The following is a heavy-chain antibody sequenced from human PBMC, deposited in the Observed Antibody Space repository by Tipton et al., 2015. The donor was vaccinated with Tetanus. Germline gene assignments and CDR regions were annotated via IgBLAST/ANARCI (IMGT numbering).Heavy chain of an antibody. V-gene: IGHV4-31*03. D-gene: IGHD1-26*01. CDR3: ARDQARGARGWNYFDY. Sequence: TLSLTCTVSGGSISSGGYYWSWIRQHPGKGLEWIGDIYYSGSTYYNPSLKSRVSISVDTSKNQFSLKLNSMTAADTAVYYCARDQARGARGWNYFDYWGQGTLVTVSS. CDR1: GGSISSGGYY. J-gene: IGHJ4*02. CDR2: IYYSGST.